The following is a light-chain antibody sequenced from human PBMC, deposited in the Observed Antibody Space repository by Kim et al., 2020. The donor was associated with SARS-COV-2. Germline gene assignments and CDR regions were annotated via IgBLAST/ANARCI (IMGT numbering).Light chain of an antibody. CDR2: DVN. CDR1: SSDIGGYNS. J-gene: IGLJ3*02. CDR3: SSYTTDTSWV. Sequence: GQSFPISCTGTSSDIGGYNSVSWFQQYSDKAPKLIIYDVNARPSGASPRFSGSKSGNTASLTVSGLRPEDEADYYCSSYTTDTSWVFGGGTQLTVL. V-gene: IGLV2-14*03.